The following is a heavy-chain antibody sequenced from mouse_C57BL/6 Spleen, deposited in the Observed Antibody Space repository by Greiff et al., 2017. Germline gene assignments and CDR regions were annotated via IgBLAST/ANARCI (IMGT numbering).Heavy chain of an antibody. J-gene: IGHJ2*01. CDR1: GYTFTDYE. Sequence: QVQLQQSGAELVRPGASVTLSCKASGYTFTDYEMHWVKQTPVHGLEWIGAIDPETGGTAYNQKFKGKAILTADKSSSTAYMELRSLTSEDSAVYYCTGIYYGTPGTFDYWGQGTTLTVSS. CDR2: IDPETGGT. D-gene: IGHD2-1*01. CDR3: TGIYYGTPGTFDY. V-gene: IGHV1-15*01.